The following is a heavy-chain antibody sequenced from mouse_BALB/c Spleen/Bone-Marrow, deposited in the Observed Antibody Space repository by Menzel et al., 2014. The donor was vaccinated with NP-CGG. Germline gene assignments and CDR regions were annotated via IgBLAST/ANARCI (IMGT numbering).Heavy chain of an antibody. CDR2: IDPANGNT. CDR1: GFNIKDTY. Sequence: EVQVVESGAELVKPGASVKLSCTASGFNIKDTYMHWVKQRPEQGLEWIGRIDPANGNTKYDPKFQGKATITADTSSNTAYLQLSSLTSEDTAVYYCARWEYYAMDDWGQGTSVTVSS. D-gene: IGHD4-1*01. J-gene: IGHJ4*01. CDR3: ARWEYYAMDD. V-gene: IGHV14-3*02.